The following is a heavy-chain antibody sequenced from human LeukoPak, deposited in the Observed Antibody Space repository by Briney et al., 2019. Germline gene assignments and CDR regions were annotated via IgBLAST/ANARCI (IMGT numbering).Heavy chain of an antibody. CDR3: AREDYYDSSGSRNAFDI. CDR2: IYHSGST. J-gene: IGHJ3*02. D-gene: IGHD3-22*01. Sequence: PSETLSLTCTVSGYSISSGYYWGWIRQPPGKGLEWIGSIYHSGSTYYNPSLKSRVTISVDTSKNQFSLKLSSVTAADTAVYYCAREDYYDSSGSRNAFDIWGQGTMVTVSS. V-gene: IGHV4-38-2*02. CDR1: GYSISSGYY.